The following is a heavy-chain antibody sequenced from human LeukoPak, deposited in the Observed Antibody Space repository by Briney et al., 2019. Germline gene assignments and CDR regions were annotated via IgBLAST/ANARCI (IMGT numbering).Heavy chain of an antibody. CDR2: ICGTSDYI. J-gene: IGHJ4*02. CDR1: GFTFSSYS. CDR3: ARREPQGCSGTSCFAGPVGH. V-gene: IGHV3-21*06. Sequence: GGSLRLSCAASGFTFSSYSMNWVRQAPGEGLEGVASICGTSDYIYYADSGKGRFTISRDNGQNSLYMQMNSLRAEDTAVYYCARREPQGCSGTSCFAGPVGHWGQGTLVTVSS. D-gene: IGHD2-2*01.